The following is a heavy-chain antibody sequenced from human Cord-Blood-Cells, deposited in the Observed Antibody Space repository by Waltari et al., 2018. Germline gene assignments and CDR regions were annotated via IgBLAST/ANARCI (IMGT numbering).Heavy chain of an antibody. J-gene: IGHJ3*02. CDR3: ARVVTIFGVVDAFDI. D-gene: IGHD3-3*01. Sequence: QVQLVQSGAEVKKPGSSVKVSCKASGGTFSSYAISWVRQAPGQGLEWMGVISPILGTANYAQKFQDRVTITADESTSTAYMELSSLRSEDTAVYYCARVVTIFGVVDAFDIWGQGTMVTVSS. CDR1: GGTFSSYA. CDR2: ISPILGTA. V-gene: IGHV1-69*01.